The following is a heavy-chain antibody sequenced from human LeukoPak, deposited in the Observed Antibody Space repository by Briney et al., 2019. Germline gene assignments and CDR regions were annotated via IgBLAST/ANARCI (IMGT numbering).Heavy chain of an antibody. CDR3: ATLSQTLPLDY. CDR1: GFTFTTYW. J-gene: IGHJ4*02. Sequence: GGSLRLSCAASGFTFTTYWIHWVRQAPGKGLVWVSVISTDGSDTRYTDSVKGRFTMSRDNAKNTVYLQMYSLRVEDTAVYYCATLSQTLPLDYWGQGVQVTVSS. D-gene: IGHD3-16*01. CDR2: ISTDGSDT. V-gene: IGHV3-74*01.